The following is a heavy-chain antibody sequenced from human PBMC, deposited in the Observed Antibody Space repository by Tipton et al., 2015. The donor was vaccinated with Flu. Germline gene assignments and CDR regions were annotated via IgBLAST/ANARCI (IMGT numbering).Heavy chain of an antibody. Sequence: QSGPEVKKPGESLRISCKGSGYTFTNSWIAWVRQVPGKGLEWMGRIDPSDSYPNYSPSFQGHVTISADKFISTAYLQLSSLKASDTAMYYCARLSISDGSWYGHWGQGTLVTVSS. V-gene: IGHV5-10-1*01. CDR1: GYTFTNSW. CDR2: IDPSDSYP. CDR3: ARLSISDGSWYGH. D-gene: IGHD3-10*01. J-gene: IGHJ5*02.